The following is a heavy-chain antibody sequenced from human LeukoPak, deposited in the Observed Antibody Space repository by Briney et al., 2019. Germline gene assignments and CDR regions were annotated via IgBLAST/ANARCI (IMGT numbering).Heavy chain of an antibody. J-gene: IGHJ4*02. V-gene: IGHV3-11*04. CDR2: ISSSGSTI. D-gene: IGHD3-10*01. CDR1: GFTFSDYY. CDR3: AKLYASGTYYNDYFDY. Sequence: PGGSLRLSCAASGFTFSDYYMSWIRQAPGKGLEWVSYISSSGSTIYYADSVKGRFTISRDNAKNSLYLQMNSLRAEDTAIYYCAKLYASGTYYNDYFDYWGQGTLVTVSS.